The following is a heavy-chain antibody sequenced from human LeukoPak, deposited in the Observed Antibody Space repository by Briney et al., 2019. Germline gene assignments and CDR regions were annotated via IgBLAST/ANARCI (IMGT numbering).Heavy chain of an antibody. Sequence: SETLSLTCTVSGGSISSSTYYWGWIRQPPGKGLEWIGSGYYSGTTYYNPPLKSRVTISVDTSKNQFSLKLTSVTAADTAVYYCARIPQYSGTYFDIWGQGTMVTVSS. CDR2: GYYSGTT. D-gene: IGHD1-26*01. CDR1: GGSISSSTYY. CDR3: ARIPQYSGTYFDI. V-gene: IGHV4-39*01. J-gene: IGHJ3*02.